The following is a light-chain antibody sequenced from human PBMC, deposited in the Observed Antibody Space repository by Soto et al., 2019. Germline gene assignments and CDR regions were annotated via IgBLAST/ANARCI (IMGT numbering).Light chain of an antibody. Sequence: EIVMTQSPVTLTVSPGERATLSCMASQFVSSNLAWYQQKPGQAPRLLIYGASTRATGIPARFSGSGSGTEFTLTISNLQSEDFAVYFCQQYHNWPPITFGQGTRLEIK. J-gene: IGKJ5*01. V-gene: IGKV3D-15*01. CDR2: GAS. CDR1: QFVSSN. CDR3: QQYHNWPPIT.